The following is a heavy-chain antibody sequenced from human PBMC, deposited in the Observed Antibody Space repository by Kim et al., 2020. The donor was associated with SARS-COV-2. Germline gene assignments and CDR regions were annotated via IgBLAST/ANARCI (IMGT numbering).Heavy chain of an antibody. CDR2: INPSGGST. D-gene: IGHD3-22*01. Sequence: ASVKVSCKASGYTFTSYYMHWVRQAPGQGLEWMGIINPSGGSTSYAQKFQGRVTMTRDTSTSTVYMELSSLRSEDTAVYYCVARGVRDDSSGYHFDYWGQGTLVTVSS. V-gene: IGHV1-46*01. CDR3: VARGVRDDSSGYHFDY. CDR1: GYTFTSYY. J-gene: IGHJ4*02.